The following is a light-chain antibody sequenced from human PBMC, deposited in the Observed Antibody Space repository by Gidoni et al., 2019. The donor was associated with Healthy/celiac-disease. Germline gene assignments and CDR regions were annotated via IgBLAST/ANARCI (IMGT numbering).Light chain of an antibody. CDR3: QQSYSTRWM. Sequence: DIQITQSPSSLSASVGDRVTITCRASQSISSYLNLYQQKPGTAPKLLIYAASSLQSGVPSRFSCSGSGTEFTLTISSLQPEDVATYFCQQSYSTRWMFGQGTKVEIK. CDR1: QSISSY. J-gene: IGKJ1*01. CDR2: AAS. V-gene: IGKV1-39*01.